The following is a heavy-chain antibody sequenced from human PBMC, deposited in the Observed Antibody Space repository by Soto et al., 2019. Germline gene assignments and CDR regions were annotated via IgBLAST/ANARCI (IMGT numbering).Heavy chain of an antibody. V-gene: IGHV3-72*01. J-gene: IGHJ6*03. Sequence: GGSLRLSCAASGFTFSDHYMDWVRQAPGKGLEWVGRTRNKANSYTTEYAASVKGRFTISRDDSKNSLYLQMNSLKTEDTAVYYCARVHRYYYYMDVWGKGTTVTVSS. CDR2: TRNKANSYTT. CDR3: ARVHRYYYYMDV. CDR1: GFTFSDHY.